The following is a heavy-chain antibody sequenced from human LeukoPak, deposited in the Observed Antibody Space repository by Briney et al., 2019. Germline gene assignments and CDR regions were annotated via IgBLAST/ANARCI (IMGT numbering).Heavy chain of an antibody. CDR2: IYYSGST. CDR1: GGSIGSGGYY. D-gene: IGHD3-22*01. J-gene: IGHJ4*02. CDR3: AREDFYYFDSSGYYLY. Sequence: DPSQTLSLTCTVSGGSIGSGGYYWSWIRQHPGKGLEWIGYIYYSGSTYYNPSLKSRVAMSVDTSKNQFSLKLSSVTVADTAVYYCAREDFYYFDSSGYYLYWGQGTLATVSS. V-gene: IGHV4-30-4*08.